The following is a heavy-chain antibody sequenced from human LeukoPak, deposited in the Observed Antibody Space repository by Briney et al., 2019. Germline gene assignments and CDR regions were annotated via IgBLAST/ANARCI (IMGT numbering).Heavy chain of an antibody. CDR3: ARVRSGYFNWFDP. Sequence: SETLSLTCTVSGGSISSYYWSWIRQPPGKGLEWIGYIYYSGSTNYNPSLKSRVTISEDTSKNQFSLKLSSVTAADTAVYYCARVRSGYFNWFDPWGQGTLVTVSS. CDR2: IYYSGST. CDR1: GGSISSYY. V-gene: IGHV4-59*01. J-gene: IGHJ5*02. D-gene: IGHD3-22*01.